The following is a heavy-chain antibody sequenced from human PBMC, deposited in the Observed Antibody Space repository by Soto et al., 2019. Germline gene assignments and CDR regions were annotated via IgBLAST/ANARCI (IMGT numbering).Heavy chain of an antibody. J-gene: IGHJ4*02. CDR2: IYHSGST. CDR1: GGSISSNNW. D-gene: IGHD6-13*01. Sequence: SETLSLTCAVSGGSISSNNWWSWVRQPPGKGLEWIGEIYHSGSTNYNPSLKSRVTISVYKSKNQFSLKLSSVTAADMAVYYCARVAAAGTYFDYWGQGTLVTVSS. V-gene: IGHV4-4*02. CDR3: ARVAAAGTYFDY.